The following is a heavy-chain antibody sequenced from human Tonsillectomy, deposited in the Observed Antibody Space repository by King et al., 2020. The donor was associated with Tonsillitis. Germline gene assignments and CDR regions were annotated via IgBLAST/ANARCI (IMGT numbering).Heavy chain of an antibody. V-gene: IGHV4-31*03. CDR2: IYNSGST. J-gene: IGHJ6*03. Sequence: VPLQESGPGLVKPSQTLSLTCSVSGASITSGGDYWSWIRQHPGQGLEWIGDIYNSGSTHYNPSLKSRVTISVDTSKNQFSLKVTSVTAADTAVYYCARVGSRNFYYMDVWGRGTTVTVSS. D-gene: IGHD1-26*01. CDR3: ARVGSRNFYYMDV. CDR1: GASITSGGDY.